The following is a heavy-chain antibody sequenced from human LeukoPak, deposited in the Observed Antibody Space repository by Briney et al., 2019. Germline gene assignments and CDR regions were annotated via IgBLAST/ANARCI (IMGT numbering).Heavy chain of an antibody. CDR1: GFTFSSYS. V-gene: IGHV3-21*01. D-gene: IGHD2-15*01. Sequence: GGSLRLSCAASGFTFSSYSMNWVRQAPGKGLEWVSSISSSSSYIYYADSVKGRFTISRDNAKNSLYLQMNSLRAEDTAVYYCARDMGYCSGGSCYAHFDYWGQGTLVTVSS. CDR2: ISSSSSYI. J-gene: IGHJ4*02. CDR3: ARDMGYCSGGSCYAHFDY.